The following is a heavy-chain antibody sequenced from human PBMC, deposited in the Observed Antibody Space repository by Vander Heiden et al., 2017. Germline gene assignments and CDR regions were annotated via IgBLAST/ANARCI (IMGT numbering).Heavy chain of an antibody. D-gene: IGHD6-19*01. CDR1: GLPFSSYT. CDR2: ISSSSSTI. V-gene: IGHV3-48*01. CDR3: ARDSRGSSGYIDY. J-gene: IGHJ4*02. Sequence: VQLVESGGGLVQPGGSLRLSCAASGLPFSSYTMTWVRQAPGKGREWVSYISSSSSTIYYADSVKGRFTISRDNAKNSLYLQMNSLRAEDTAVYYCARDSRGSSGYIDYWGQGTLVTVSS.